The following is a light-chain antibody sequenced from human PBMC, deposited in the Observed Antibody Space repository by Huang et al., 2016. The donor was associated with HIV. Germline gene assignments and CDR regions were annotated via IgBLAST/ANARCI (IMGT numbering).Light chain of an antibody. CDR2: GAS. CDR1: SGVSNN. J-gene: IGKJ1*01. Sequence: IVMTQSPVTLSVSPGERATLSCRASSGVSNNVAWYQQRPGQTPRLLIHGASTRQTGVPAKFSGRGSGTEFTLTITNRQPEDSAVYYCQHYNNWPPWTFGPGTQVEI. V-gene: IGKV3D-15*01. CDR3: QHYNNWPPWT.